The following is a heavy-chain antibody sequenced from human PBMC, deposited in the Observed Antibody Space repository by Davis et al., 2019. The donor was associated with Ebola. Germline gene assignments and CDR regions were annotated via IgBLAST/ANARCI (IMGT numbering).Heavy chain of an antibody. CDR3: AFDGAPAAMASLGDS. V-gene: IGHV1-69*02. D-gene: IGHD2-2*01. CDR2: IIPFLGMP. Sequence: SVHVSCMASRGTFSRCTITWVRQAPGQGLECMGRIIPFLGMPTYAQKFQGRVTITADISTTTAYMELSSLRSKDSAVYYCAFDGAPAAMASLGDSWGQGTLVTVSS. J-gene: IGHJ4*02. CDR1: RGTFSRCT.